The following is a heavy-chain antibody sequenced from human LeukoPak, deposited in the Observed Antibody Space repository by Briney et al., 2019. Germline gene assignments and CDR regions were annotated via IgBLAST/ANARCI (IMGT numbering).Heavy chain of an antibody. CDR1: GFIFSTYW. D-gene: IGHD3-10*01. CDR2: IKQDGSEK. J-gene: IGHJ4*02. Sequence: PGGSLRLSCAASGFIFSTYWMMWARQAPGKGLEWVANIKQDGSEKYYVDSVKGRFTISRDNAKNSLYLQMNSLRAEDTAVYYCARDWTGIDYWGQGTLVTVSS. CDR3: ARDWTGIDY. V-gene: IGHV3-7*01.